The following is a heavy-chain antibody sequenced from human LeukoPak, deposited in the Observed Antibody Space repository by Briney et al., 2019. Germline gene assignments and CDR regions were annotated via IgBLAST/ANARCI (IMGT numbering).Heavy chain of an antibody. CDR1: GGSISSSFYY. V-gene: IGHV4-39*07. CDR2: IYYSGST. Sequence: SETLSLTCAVPGGSISSSFYYWGWIRQPPGKGLQWIGSIYYSGSTYYNPSLKSRVTMSVDTSKNQFSLKLSSVTAADTAVYYCARDSYYYDSSGYQRMDVWGKGTTVTISS. CDR3: ARDSYYYDSSGYQRMDV. D-gene: IGHD3-22*01. J-gene: IGHJ6*04.